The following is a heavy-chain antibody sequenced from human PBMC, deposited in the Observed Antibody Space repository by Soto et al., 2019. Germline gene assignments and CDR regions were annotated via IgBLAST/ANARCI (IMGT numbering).Heavy chain of an antibody. D-gene: IGHD3-22*01. CDR2: IYYSGST. J-gene: IGHJ5*02. CDR1: GGSISSGDYY. Sequence: SETLSLTCTVSGGSISSGDYYWTWIRQPPGKGLEWIGYIYYSGSTYYNPSLKSRVTISVDTSRNQFSLKLSSVTAADSAVYYCARGRPDTYYYDTSGHHYVAWGQGTLVTVYS. CDR3: ARGRPDTYYYDTSGHHYVA. V-gene: IGHV4-30-4*01.